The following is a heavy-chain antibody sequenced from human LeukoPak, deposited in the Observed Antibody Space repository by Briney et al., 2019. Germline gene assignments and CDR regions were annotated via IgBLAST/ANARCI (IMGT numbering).Heavy chain of an antibody. D-gene: IGHD3-3*01. Sequence: SETLSLTCTVSGGSTSSGSYYWSWIRQPAGKGLEWIGRIYTSGSTNYNPSLKSRVTISVDTSKNQFSLKLSSVTAADTAVYYCARAPYYDFWSGQYYFDYWGQGTLVTVSS. CDR2: IYTSGST. CDR3: ARAPYYDFWSGQYYFDY. V-gene: IGHV4-61*02. J-gene: IGHJ4*02. CDR1: GGSTSSGSYY.